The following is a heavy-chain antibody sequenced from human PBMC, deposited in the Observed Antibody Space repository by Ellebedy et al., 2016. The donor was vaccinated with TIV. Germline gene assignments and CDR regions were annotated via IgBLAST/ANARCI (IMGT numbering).Heavy chain of an antibody. CDR2: ISAYNGNT. J-gene: IGHJ4*02. CDR1: GYTFTSYG. CDR3: ATIAVAGTDDY. Sequence: ASVKVSXXASGYTFTSYGISWVRQAPGQGLEWMGWISAYNGNTNYAQKLQGRVTMTTDTSTSTAYMGLRSLRSDDTAVYYCATIAVAGTDDYWGQGTLVTVSS. V-gene: IGHV1-18*04. D-gene: IGHD6-19*01.